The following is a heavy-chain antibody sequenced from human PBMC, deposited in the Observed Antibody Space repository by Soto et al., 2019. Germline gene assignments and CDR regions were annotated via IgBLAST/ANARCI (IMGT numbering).Heavy chain of an antibody. J-gene: IGHJ4*02. CDR3: AKDAYIVVVPPRDWYFDY. CDR1: GFTFSSYA. D-gene: IGHD2-2*01. V-gene: IGHV3-23*01. Sequence: EVQLLESGGGLVQPGGSLRLSCAASGFTFSSYAMSWVRQAPGKGLEWVSAISGSGGSTYYADSVKGRFTISRDNSKNTLYLQMNSLRAEDTAVYYCAKDAYIVVVPPRDWYFDYWGQGTLVTVSS. CDR2: ISGSGGST.